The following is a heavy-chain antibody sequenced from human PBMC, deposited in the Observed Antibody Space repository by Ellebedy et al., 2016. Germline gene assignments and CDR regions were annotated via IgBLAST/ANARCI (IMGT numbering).Heavy chain of an antibody. CDR3: ARGGGGYSYVNLDV. J-gene: IGHJ6*02. D-gene: IGHD5-18*01. Sequence: GESLKISXAASGFTFSSYAMHWVRQAPGKGLEWVAVISYDGSNKYYADSVKGRFTISRDNSKNTLYLQMNSLRAEDTAVYYCARGGGGYSYVNLDVWGQGTTVTASS. CDR1: GFTFSSYA. V-gene: IGHV3-30-3*01. CDR2: ISYDGSNK.